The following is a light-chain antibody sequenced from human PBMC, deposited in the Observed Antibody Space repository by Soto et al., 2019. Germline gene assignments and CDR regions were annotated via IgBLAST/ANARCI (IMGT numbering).Light chain of an antibody. J-gene: IGKJ1*01. CDR3: QQYYSSPWT. Sequence: EIVLTQPPGTLSLSPLERVTVCCSLSRSVSGSYLAWYQQKPGQAPRLLIYGAFNRATGIPDRFSGSGSGTDFTLTISRLEPEDFAVYYCQQYYSSPWTFGQGTKVDI. CDR1: RSVSGSY. V-gene: IGKV3-20*01. CDR2: GAF.